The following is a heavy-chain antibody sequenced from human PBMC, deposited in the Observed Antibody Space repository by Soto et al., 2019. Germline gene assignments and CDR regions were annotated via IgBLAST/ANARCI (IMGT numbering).Heavy chain of an antibody. CDR2: IYYSGST. CDR3: ARHYSSGSRNWFDP. CDR1: GGSINSSSYF. V-gene: IGHV4-39*01. D-gene: IGHD6-19*01. Sequence: QLQLQESGPGLVKPSETLSLTCSGSGGSINSSSYFWGWVRQPPGKGLEWIGSIYYSGSTYDNPSLRSRVTISVDTSKNQFSLKLSSVTAADTDVFYCARHYSSGSRNWFDPWGQGTLVTVSS. J-gene: IGHJ5*02.